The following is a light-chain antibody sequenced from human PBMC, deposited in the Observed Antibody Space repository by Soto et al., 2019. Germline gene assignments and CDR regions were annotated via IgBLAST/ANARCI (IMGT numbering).Light chain of an antibody. J-gene: IGKJ3*01. CDR1: QGISSW. CDR2: AAS. Sequence: DIQMTQSPSSVSASVGDRVTITCRASQGISSWLDWYQQKPGKAPKLLIYAASSLHSGVPSRFSVSGSGTDFTLTISSLQPEDFATYYCQQASSFPFTFGPGTKVDIK. CDR3: QQASSFPFT. V-gene: IGKV1D-12*01.